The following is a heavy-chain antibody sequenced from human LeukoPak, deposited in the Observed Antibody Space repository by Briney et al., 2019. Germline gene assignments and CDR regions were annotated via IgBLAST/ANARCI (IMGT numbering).Heavy chain of an antibody. CDR3: ARDGDYDILTGYYRHNWFDP. Sequence: ASVKVSCKASGYTFTGYYMHWVRQAPGQGLEWMGWINPNSGGTNYAQKFQGRVTMTRDTSISTAYMELSRLRSDDTAVYYCARDGDYDILTGYYRHNWFDPWGQGTLVTVSS. CDR2: INPNSGGT. D-gene: IGHD3-9*01. V-gene: IGHV1-2*02. CDR1: GYTFTGYY. J-gene: IGHJ5*02.